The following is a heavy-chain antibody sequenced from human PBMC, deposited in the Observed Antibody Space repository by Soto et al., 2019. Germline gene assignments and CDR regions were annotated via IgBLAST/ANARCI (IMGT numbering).Heavy chain of an antibody. CDR3: AKRPRALLTFDY. CDR1: GFTFSTYA. CDR2: VSASGDYT. Sequence: PGGSLRLSCAATGFTFSTYAMNWVRQAPGKGLEWVSAVSASGDYTPYAESVKGRFTISRDNAKNTLYLQMNSLRAEDTAIYYCAKRPRALLTFDYWGQGTLVTVSS. D-gene: IGHD1-26*01. V-gene: IGHV3-23*01. J-gene: IGHJ4*02.